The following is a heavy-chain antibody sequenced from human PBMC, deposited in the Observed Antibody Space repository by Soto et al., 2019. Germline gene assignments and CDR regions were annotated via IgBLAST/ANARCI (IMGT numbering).Heavy chain of an antibody. D-gene: IGHD6-6*01. CDR3: ASLSSIAARIEGVDDAFDI. Sequence: QVQLVQSGAEVKKPGASVKVSCKASGYTFTSYGISWVRQAPGQGLEWMGWISAYNGNTNYAQKLQGRVTMTTDTSTSTAYMELRSLRSDDTAVYYCASLSSIAARIEGVDDAFDIWGQGTMVTVSS. CDR2: ISAYNGNT. CDR1: GYTFTSYG. V-gene: IGHV1-18*04. J-gene: IGHJ3*02.